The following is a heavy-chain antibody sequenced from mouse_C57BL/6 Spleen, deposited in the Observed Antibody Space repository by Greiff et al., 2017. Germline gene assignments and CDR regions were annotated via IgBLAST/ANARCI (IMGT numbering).Heavy chain of an antibody. CDR1: GYTFTSYW. J-gene: IGHJ4*01. CDR3: ASRLGRRDYAMDY. CDR2: IYPGSGST. V-gene: IGHV1-55*01. D-gene: IGHD1-1*01. Sequence: QVQLQQPGAELVKPGASVKMSCKASGYTFTSYWITWVKQRPGQGLEWIGDIYPGSGSTNYNEKFKSKATLTVDTSSSTAYMQLSSLTSEDSAVYYGASRLGRRDYAMDYWGQGTSVTVSS.